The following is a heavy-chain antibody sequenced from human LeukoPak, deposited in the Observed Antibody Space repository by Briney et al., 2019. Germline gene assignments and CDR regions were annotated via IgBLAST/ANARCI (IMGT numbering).Heavy chain of an antibody. Sequence: ASVKVSCKASGYTFTSYGISWVRQAPGQGLEWMGWISAYNGNTNYAQKLQGRVTMTTDTSTSTACMELRSLRSDDTAVYYCARAGVWYYDSSGSPLDYWGQGTLVTVSS. CDR2: ISAYNGNT. D-gene: IGHD3-22*01. CDR3: ARAGVWYYDSSGSPLDY. V-gene: IGHV1-18*01. J-gene: IGHJ4*02. CDR1: GYTFTSYG.